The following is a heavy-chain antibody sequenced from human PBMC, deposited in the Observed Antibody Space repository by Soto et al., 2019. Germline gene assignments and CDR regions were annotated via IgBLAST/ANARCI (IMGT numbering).Heavy chain of an antibody. CDR2: LSWNSGTI. D-gene: IGHD6-19*01. V-gene: IGHV3-9*01. J-gene: IGHJ4*02. CDR3: AKAESSGWYYSLDY. Sequence: DAQLVESGGGLVQPGKSLRLSCAASGFTFDDYAMHWVRQVPGKGLEWVSGLSWNSGTIDYADSVKGRFTISRDNAKNSLHLQMNSLKPEDTAFYYCAKAESSGWYYSLDYWGQGTLVTVSS. CDR1: GFTFDDYA.